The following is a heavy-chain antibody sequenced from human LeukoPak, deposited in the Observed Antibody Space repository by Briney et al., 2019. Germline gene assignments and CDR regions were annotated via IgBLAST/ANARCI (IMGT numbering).Heavy chain of an antibody. CDR3: ARDSPPAMDV. Sequence: SETLSLTCTVSGGSISSGDYYWSWIRQPPGKGLEWIGYIYYSGSTYYNPSLKSRVTISVDTSKNQFSLKLSSVTAADTVVYYCARDSPPAMDVWGQGTTVTVSS. V-gene: IGHV4-30-4*01. J-gene: IGHJ6*02. CDR1: GGSISSGDYY. CDR2: IYYSGST.